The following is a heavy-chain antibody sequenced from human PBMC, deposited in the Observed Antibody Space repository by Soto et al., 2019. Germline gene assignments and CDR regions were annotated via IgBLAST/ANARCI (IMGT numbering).Heavy chain of an antibody. D-gene: IGHD6-19*01. CDR2: ISGSGGST. CDR3: AKDASIAVAENTADY. V-gene: IGHV3-23*01. J-gene: IGHJ4*02. CDR1: GFTFSSYA. Sequence: GGSLRLSCAASGFTFSSYAMSWVRQAPGKGLEWVSAISGSGGSTYYADSVKGRFTISRDNSKNTVYLQMNSLRAEDTAVYYCAKDASIAVAENTADYWGQGTLVTVSS.